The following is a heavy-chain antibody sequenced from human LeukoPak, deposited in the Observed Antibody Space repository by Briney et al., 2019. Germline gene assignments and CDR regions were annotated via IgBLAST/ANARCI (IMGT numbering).Heavy chain of an antibody. J-gene: IGHJ4*02. CDR1: GGSISSYY. CDR3: ARRRYNYAY. CDR2: IYYSGNT. Sequence: ASQTLSLTCAVSGGSISSYYWSWIRQPPGKGLEWIGYIYYSGNTIYNPSLKSRVTISIDTSKNQFSLKLSSVTAADTAVYYCARRRYNYAYGGQGTLVTVSS. D-gene: IGHD5-18*01. V-gene: IGHV4-59*01.